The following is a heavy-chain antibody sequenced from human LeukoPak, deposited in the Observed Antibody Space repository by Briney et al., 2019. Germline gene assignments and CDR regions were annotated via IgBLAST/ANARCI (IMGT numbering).Heavy chain of an antibody. CDR2: ISAYNGKT. J-gene: IGHJ4*02. D-gene: IGHD5-24*01. V-gene: IGHV1-18*01. CDR1: GYTSSSYS. CDR3: ARGIEMATTMGY. Sequence: ASVKVSCKTSGYTSSSYSINWVRQAPGQGLEWMGWISAYNGKTKYVQKFQGRVTMTTDTSTSTVYMELRSLRSDDTAIYFCARGIEMATTMGYWGQGTLVTVSS.